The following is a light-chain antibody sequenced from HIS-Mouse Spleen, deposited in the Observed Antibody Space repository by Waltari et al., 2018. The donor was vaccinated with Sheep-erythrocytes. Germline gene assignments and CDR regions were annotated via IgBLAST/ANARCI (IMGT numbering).Light chain of an antibody. CDR3: YSTDSSGNHWV. Sequence: SYELTQPPSVSVSPGQTARITCSGAALPNNYAYWYPQKSGQAPVLVIYEDSKRPSGIPERFSGSTSGTMATLTISGAQVEDEADYYCYSTDSSGNHWVFGGGTKLTVL. J-gene: IGLJ3*02. V-gene: IGLV3-10*01. CDR2: EDS. CDR1: ALPNNY.